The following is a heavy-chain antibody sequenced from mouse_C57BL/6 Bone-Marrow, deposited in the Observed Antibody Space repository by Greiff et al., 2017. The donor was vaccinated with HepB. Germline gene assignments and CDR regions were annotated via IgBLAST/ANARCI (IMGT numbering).Heavy chain of an antibody. V-gene: IGHV3-8*01. CDR2: ISYSGST. D-gene: IGHD3-2*02. CDR3: ARDRNGAQAPAMDY. CDR1: GYSITSDS. J-gene: IGHJ4*01. Sequence: EVQRVESGPGLAKPSQPLSLPCSVPGYSITSDSWNWIRKFPGNKLEYMGYISYSGSTYYNPSLKSRISITRDTSKNQYYLQLNSVTTEDTATYYCARDRNGAQAPAMDYWGQGTSVTVSS.